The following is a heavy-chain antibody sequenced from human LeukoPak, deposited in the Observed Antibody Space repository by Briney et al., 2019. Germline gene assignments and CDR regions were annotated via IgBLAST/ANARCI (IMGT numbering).Heavy chain of an antibody. CDR3: ARGRGFGGYGTWGYYYYYMDV. CDR2: INHSGST. V-gene: IGHV4-34*01. J-gene: IGHJ6*03. D-gene: IGHD5-12*01. CDR1: GGSFSGYY. Sequence: SETLSLTCAVYGGSFSGYYWSWIRQPPGKGLDWIGEINHSGSTNYNPSLKSRVTISVDTSKNQFSLKLSSVTAADTAVYYCARGRGFGGYGTWGYYYYYMDVWGKGTTVTVSS.